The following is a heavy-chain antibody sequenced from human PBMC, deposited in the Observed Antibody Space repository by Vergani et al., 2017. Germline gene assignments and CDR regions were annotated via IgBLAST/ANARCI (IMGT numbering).Heavy chain of an antibody. D-gene: IGHD2-15*01. Sequence: EVQLVESGGGLVQPGGSLRLSCAASGFTFSSYSMNWVRQAPGKGLEWVSYISSSSTIYYADSVKGRFTISRDNAKNSLYLQMNSLRDEDTAVYYCARGGLLNWFDPWGQGTLVTVSS. CDR2: ISSSSTI. CDR1: GFTFSSYS. V-gene: IGHV3-48*02. J-gene: IGHJ5*02. CDR3: ARGGLLNWFDP.